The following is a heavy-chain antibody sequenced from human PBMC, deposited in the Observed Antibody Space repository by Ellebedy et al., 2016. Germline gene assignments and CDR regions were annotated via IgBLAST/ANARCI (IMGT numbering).Heavy chain of an antibody. CDR1: GYSFTSYW. V-gene: IGHV5-51*01. CDR2: IYPGDSDT. J-gene: IGHJ6*02. D-gene: IGHD4-17*01. CDR3: ARPDYGDYVRKTTAMDV. Sequence: GESLKISXKGSGYSFTSYWIGWVRQMPGKGLEWMEIIYPGDSDTRYSPSFQGQVTISADKSISTAYLQWSSLKASDTAMYYCARPDYGDYVRKTTAMDVWGQGTTVTVSS.